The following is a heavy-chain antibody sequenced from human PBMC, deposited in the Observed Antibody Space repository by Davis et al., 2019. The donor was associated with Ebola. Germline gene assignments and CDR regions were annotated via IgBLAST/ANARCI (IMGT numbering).Heavy chain of an antibody. CDR1: GYTFTSYD. Sequence: ASVKVSCKASGYTFTSYDINWVRQATGQGLEWMGWMNPNSGNTGYAQKFQGRVTMTRNTSISTAYMELSSLRSEDTAVYYCATIRITIFPNWFDPWGQGTLVTVSS. D-gene: IGHD3-3*01. V-gene: IGHV1-8*01. CDR3: ATIRITIFPNWFDP. J-gene: IGHJ5*02. CDR2: MNPNSGNT.